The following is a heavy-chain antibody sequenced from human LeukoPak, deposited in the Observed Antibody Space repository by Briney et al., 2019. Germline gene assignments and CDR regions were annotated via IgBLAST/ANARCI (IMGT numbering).Heavy chain of an antibody. CDR2: IYYSGST. CDR1: GGSIRSYY. V-gene: IGHV4-59*01. Sequence: SETLSLTCTVSGGSIRSYYWSWIRQPPGKGLEWIGYIYYSGSTNYNPSLKSRVSISVDTSKNQFSLKLSSVTAADTAVYYCARTGSTVTMLYPFDHWGQGTLVIVSS. CDR3: ARTGSTVTMLYPFDH. J-gene: IGHJ4*02. D-gene: IGHD4-17*01.